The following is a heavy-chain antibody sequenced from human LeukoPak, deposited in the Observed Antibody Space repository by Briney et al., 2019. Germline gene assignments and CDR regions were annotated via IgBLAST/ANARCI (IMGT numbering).Heavy chain of an antibody. V-gene: IGHV4-59*01. CDR1: GGSISSYY. Sequence: SETLSLTCTVSGGSISSYYWSWIRQPPGKGLEWIGYIYYSGSTNYNPSLKSRVTISVDTSKNQFSLKLSSVTAADTAVYYCARDRDFWRGYPAGYFDYWGQGTLVTVSS. D-gene: IGHD3-3*01. CDR3: ARDRDFWRGYPAGYFDY. J-gene: IGHJ4*02. CDR2: IYYSGST.